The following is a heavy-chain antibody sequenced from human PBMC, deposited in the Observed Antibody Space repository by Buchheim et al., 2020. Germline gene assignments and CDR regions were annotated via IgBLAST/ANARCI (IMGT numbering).Heavy chain of an antibody. CDR2: ISYDGSNK. CDR1: GFTFSSYA. J-gene: IGHJ4*02. CDR3: ARDKSPIIVVVLDY. D-gene: IGHD2-21*01. V-gene: IGHV3-30*04. Sequence: QVQLVESGGGVVQPGRSLRLSCAASGFTFSSYAMHWVRQAPGKGLEWVAVISYDGSNKYYADSVKGRFTISRDNSKNKLYLQMNSLRAEDTAVYYCARDKSPIIVVVLDYWGQGTL.